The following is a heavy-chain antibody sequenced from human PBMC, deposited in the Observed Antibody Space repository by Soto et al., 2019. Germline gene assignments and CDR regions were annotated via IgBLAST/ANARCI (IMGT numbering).Heavy chain of an antibody. CDR1: GGTFSSYA. V-gene: IGHV1-69*13. CDR2: IIPIFGTA. J-gene: IGHJ6*02. CDR3: ARTRYCSSTSCFYYYYGMDV. Sequence: ASVKVSCKASGGTFSSYAISWVRQAPGQGLEWMGGIIPIFGTANYAQKFQGRVTITADESTSTAYMELSSLRSEDTAVYYCARTRYCSSTSCFYYYYGMDVWGQGTTVTVYS. D-gene: IGHD2-2*01.